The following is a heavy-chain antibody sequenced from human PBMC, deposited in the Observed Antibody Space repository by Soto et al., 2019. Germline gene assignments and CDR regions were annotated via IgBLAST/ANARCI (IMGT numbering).Heavy chain of an antibody. CDR2: ISGSGGTT. V-gene: IGHV3-23*01. CDR1: GFTFSSYA. Sequence: TGGSLRLSCAASGFTFSSYAMGWVRQAPGKGLEWVSTISGSGGTTYYEDSVKGRFTISRDNSKNTLYLQMNSLRAEDTAAYYCAKDKWSDSRGYYFPAFDYWGQGTLVTVSS. CDR3: AKDKWSDSRGYYFPAFDY. J-gene: IGHJ4*02. D-gene: IGHD3-22*01.